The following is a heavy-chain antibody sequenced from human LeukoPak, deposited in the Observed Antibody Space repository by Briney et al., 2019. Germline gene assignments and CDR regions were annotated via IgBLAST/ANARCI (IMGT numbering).Heavy chain of an antibody. V-gene: IGHV3-23*01. CDR3: ARKGVYYYGSGSYYIHPPYYYYYMDV. D-gene: IGHD3-10*01. CDR2: ISGSGGST. J-gene: IGHJ6*03. Sequence: GGSLRLSCAASGFTFSSYAMSWVRQAPGKGLEWVSAISGSGGSTYYADSVKGRFTISRDNSKNTLCLQMNSLRAEDTAVYYCARKGVYYYGSGSYYIHPPYYYYYMDVWGKGTTVTVSS. CDR1: GFTFSSYA.